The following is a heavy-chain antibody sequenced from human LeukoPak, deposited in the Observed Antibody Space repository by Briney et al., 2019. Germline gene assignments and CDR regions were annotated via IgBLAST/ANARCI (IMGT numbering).Heavy chain of an antibody. D-gene: IGHD3-3*01. V-gene: IGHV3-23*01. Sequence: GGSLRLSCAASGFVFRSYAMSWVRQAPGKGLEWVSGISSSGGSTYHADSVRGRFTISRDNSKNTQYLQMNSLRVEDTAVYYCAKKSLWSGPFDYWGQGTLVTVSS. CDR2: ISSSGGST. CDR3: AKKSLWSGPFDY. CDR1: GFVFRSYA. J-gene: IGHJ4*02.